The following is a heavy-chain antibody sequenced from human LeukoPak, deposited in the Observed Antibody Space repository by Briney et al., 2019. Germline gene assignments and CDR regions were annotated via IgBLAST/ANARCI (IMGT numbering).Heavy chain of an antibody. CDR3: ASTSPKYYYESSGYSSLFDN. J-gene: IGHJ4*02. CDR1: AGSISSDSYY. Sequence: SETLSLTCTVSAGSISSDSYYWGWIRQPPGKGLEWIGTIYYSGNTYYNPSLKSRLTISVDTSKNQFSLKLRSVTAADTALYYCASTSPKYYYESSGYSSLFDNWGQGALVTVSS. D-gene: IGHD3-22*01. CDR2: IYYSGNT. V-gene: IGHV4-39*07.